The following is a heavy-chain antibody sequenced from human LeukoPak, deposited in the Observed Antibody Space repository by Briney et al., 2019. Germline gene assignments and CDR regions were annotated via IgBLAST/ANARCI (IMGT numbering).Heavy chain of an antibody. D-gene: IGHD2-21*02. CDR1: GGSISSGGYS. CDR2: ICHSGST. CDR3: ARDAYCGGDCYRGNWYFDL. J-gene: IGHJ2*01. Sequence: SQTLSLTCAVSGGSISSGGYSWSWIRQPPGKGLEWIGYICHSGSTYYNPSLKSRVTISVDRSKNQFSLKLSSVTAADTAVYYCARDAYCGGDCYRGNWYFDLWGRGTLVTVSS. V-gene: IGHV4-30-2*01.